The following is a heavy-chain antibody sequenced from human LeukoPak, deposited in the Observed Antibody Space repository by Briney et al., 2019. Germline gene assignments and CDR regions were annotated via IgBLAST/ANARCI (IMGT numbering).Heavy chain of an antibody. D-gene: IGHD7-27*01. V-gene: IGHV3-23*01. CDR2: IGNTET. J-gene: IGHJ4*02. CDR1: GFTFYTFA. CDR3: ARHGQAFNSNWDYFEY. Sequence: PGESLRLSCVASGFTFYTFAMSWVRQAPGKGLEWVSGIGNTETYYSDSVKGRFTISRDNSKNTIYLHMSNLRAEDTALYYCARHGQAFNSNWDYFEYWGQGTPVTVSS.